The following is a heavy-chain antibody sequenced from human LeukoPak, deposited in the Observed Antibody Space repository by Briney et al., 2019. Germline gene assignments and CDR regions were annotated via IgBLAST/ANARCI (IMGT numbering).Heavy chain of an antibody. Sequence: ASVRVSCKASGYTFKHYGISWVRQAPGQGPEWMGWISTYNGDTKHAQKVQGRLTLTADASTDTAYMELRGLTSDDTAVYYCARDPSNTSGWYIWFDFWGQGTPVTVSS. CDR1: GYTFKHYG. D-gene: IGHD6-19*01. V-gene: IGHV1-18*04. J-gene: IGHJ5*01. CDR2: ISTYNGDT. CDR3: ARDPSNTSGWYIWFDF.